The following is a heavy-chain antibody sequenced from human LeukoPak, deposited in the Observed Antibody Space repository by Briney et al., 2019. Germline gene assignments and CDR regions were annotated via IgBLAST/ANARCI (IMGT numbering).Heavy chain of an antibody. Sequence: PSETLSLTCSVSGGSISSYYWSWIRQPPGKGLEWIGYISYSESTNYNPSLKSRVTISVDTSKNQFSLKLSSVTAADTAVYYCARHPTTVAKGWNFDYWGQGTLVTVSS. CDR2: ISYSEST. CDR3: ARHPTTVAKGWNFDY. CDR1: GGSISSYY. V-gene: IGHV4-59*08. D-gene: IGHD4-23*01. J-gene: IGHJ4*02.